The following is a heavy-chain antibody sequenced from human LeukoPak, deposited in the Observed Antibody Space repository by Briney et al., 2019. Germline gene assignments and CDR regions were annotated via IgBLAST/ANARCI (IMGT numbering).Heavy chain of an antibody. D-gene: IGHD6-19*01. CDR3: ARLRFSSGWNFDY. J-gene: IGHJ4*02. V-gene: IGHV4-39*01. CDR2: IYYSGNT. Sequence: PSETLSLTCTVSGGSISSSSYYWGWLRQPPGKGLEWIGSIYYSGNTYYNPSLKSRVTISVDTSKNQFSLSLSSVTAADTAVYYCARLRFSSGWNFDYWGQGTLVTVSS. CDR1: GGSISSSSYY.